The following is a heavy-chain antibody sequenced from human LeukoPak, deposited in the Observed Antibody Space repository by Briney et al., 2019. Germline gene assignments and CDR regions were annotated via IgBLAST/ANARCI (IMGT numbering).Heavy chain of an antibody. CDR3: ARGILVTVYAAFDY. CDR2: IIHSGST. V-gene: IGHV4-34*01. D-gene: IGHD2-8*01. J-gene: IGHJ4*02. Sequence: KSSETLSLTCGVYGGSFSGCYWTWIRQFPGMGLEWIAEIIHSGSTNYNPSLTGRVTLSVDTSKNQFSLQLSSVTAADTAVYYCARGILVTVYAAFDYWGQGSLVTVSS. CDR1: GGSFSGCY.